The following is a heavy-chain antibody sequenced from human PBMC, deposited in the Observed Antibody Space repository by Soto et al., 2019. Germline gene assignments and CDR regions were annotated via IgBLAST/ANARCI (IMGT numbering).Heavy chain of an antibody. J-gene: IGHJ4*02. CDR3: ARGPSMATTTPFDY. V-gene: IGHV3-21*01. CDR1: GFTFSGYS. D-gene: IGHD5-12*01. CDR2: ISSSSSYI. Sequence: GGSLRLSCAASGFTFSGYSMNWVRQAPGKGLEWVSSISSSSSYIYYADSVKGRFTISRGNAKNSLYLQMNSLRAEDTAVYYCARGPSMATTTPFDYWGQGTLVTVSS.